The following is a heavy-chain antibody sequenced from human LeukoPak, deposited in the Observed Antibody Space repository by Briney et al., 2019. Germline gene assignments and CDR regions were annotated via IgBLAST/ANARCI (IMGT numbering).Heavy chain of an antibody. Sequence: SETLSLTCAVSGGSISDYYWSWIRQPPGKGLEWIGYIYYSGSTNYSPSLKSRVTISGDTSKNQFSLKLSSVTAADTAVYYCAREKVKTAMATSPRKYYYYMDVWGKGTTVTVSS. CDR1: GGSISDYY. CDR3: AREKVKTAMATSPRKYYYYMDV. J-gene: IGHJ6*03. D-gene: IGHD5-18*01. V-gene: IGHV4-59*01. CDR2: IYYSGST.